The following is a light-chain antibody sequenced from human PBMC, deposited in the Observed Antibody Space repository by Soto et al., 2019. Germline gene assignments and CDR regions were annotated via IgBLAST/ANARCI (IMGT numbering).Light chain of an antibody. CDR1: QSVSSY. V-gene: IGKV3-11*01. Sequence: EIVLTQSPATLSLSPGERATLSCRASQSVSSYLAWYQQKPGQAPRLLIYDASNSATGIPARFSGSGSGTDVTLTISSLEPEDFAVYYCQPRSNWPRTFGQGTKLEIK. CDR2: DAS. CDR3: QPRSNWPRT. J-gene: IGKJ2*01.